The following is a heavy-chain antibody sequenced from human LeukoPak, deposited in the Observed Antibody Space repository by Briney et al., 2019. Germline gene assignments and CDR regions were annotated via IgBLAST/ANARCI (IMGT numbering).Heavy chain of an antibody. V-gene: IGHV3-7*01. Sequence: GGSLRLSCAASGFTLKKYWMNWVRQVPGKGLECLANIKEDGSETYYADSVKGRFTISRDNPKNLLFLQINSLRVEDTAVYYCARETPRRGETRDGYRWGQGTLVTVSS. J-gene: IGHJ4*02. CDR1: GFTLKKYW. CDR2: IKEDGSET. CDR3: ARETPRRGETRDGYR. D-gene: IGHD5-24*01.